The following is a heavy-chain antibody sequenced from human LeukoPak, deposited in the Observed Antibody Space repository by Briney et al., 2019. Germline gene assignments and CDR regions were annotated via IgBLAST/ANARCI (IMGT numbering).Heavy chain of an antibody. CDR1: WFNLSNAW. CDR2: ISGSTGST. CDR3: VKGTRGAKVGATTLNY. Sequence: GGSLRLSRAASWFNLSNAWISLLRQAPGKGLEWVSLISGSTGSTYYADSVKGRFSISRDNSKNTVYLQMNSLRVENTEVYNCVKGTRGAKVGATTLNYWGQGTLVTVSS. V-gene: IGHV3-23*01. D-gene: IGHD1-26*01. J-gene: IGHJ4*02.